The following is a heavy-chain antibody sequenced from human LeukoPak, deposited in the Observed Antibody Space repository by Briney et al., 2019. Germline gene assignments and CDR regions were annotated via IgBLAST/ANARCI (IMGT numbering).Heavy chain of an antibody. D-gene: IGHD6-13*01. V-gene: IGHV4-39*07. CDR3: ARYNSSFPPYYFHY. J-gene: IGHJ4*02. CDR2: TYYSGST. Sequence: SETLSLTCTISGGSISSSSDYWGWIRQPPGKGLEWIGSTYYSGSTYYNPSLKSRVTISVDTTKNQFSLKLISVTAADTAVYYCARYNSSFPPYYFHYWGQGTLVTVSS. CDR1: GGSISSSSDY.